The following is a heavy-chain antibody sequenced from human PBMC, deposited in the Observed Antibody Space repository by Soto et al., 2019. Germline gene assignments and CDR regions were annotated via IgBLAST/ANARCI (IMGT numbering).Heavy chain of an antibody. CDR3: ATGNAWEVLLAY. V-gene: IGHV4-31*03. J-gene: IGHJ4*02. CDR1: GASINSGGYY. CDR2: VYFSGST. D-gene: IGHD1-26*01. Sequence: TLSLTCTVSGASINSGGYYWSWVRQLPGKGLEWIGYVYFSGSTYYNPSLESRVTISLDTSQNQFSLKLSSVTAADTAVYHCATGNAWEVLLAYWGQGNLVTVSS.